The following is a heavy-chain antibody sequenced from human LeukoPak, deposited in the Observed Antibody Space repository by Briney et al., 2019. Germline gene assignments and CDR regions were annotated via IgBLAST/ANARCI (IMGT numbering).Heavy chain of an antibody. CDR2: IIHIFCTE. CDR3: ARDLSRGLSKDIVVVVAAVFDD. V-gene: IGHV1-69*13. CDR1: VGTFSSYS. J-gene: IGHJ4*01. D-gene: IGHD2-15*01. Sequence: SVNLSRKSSVGTFSSYSISWAPQPPGQALEGMGGIIHIFCTENYAQKLQDRVTITADESTSTAYMELSSLRCEDTAVYYWARDLSRGLSKDIVVVVAAVFDDWGHGTLVPVSS.